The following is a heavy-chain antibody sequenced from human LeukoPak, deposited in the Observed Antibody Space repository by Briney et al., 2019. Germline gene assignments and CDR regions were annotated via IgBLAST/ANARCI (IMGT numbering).Heavy chain of an antibody. D-gene: IGHD1-7*01. CDR3: ARDNWNYGVVAFDI. Sequence: PGGSLRLSCAASGFTFSSYAMHWVRQAPGKGLEWVAVISYDGSSKYYADSVKGRFTISRDNSKNTLYLQMNSLRAEDTAVYYCARDNWNYGVVAFDIWGQGTMVTVSS. CDR1: GFTFSSYA. CDR2: ISYDGSSK. V-gene: IGHV3-30-3*01. J-gene: IGHJ3*02.